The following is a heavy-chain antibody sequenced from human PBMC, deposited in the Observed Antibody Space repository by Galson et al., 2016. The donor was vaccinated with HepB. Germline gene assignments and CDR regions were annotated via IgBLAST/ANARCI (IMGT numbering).Heavy chain of an antibody. D-gene: IGHD2-2*01. V-gene: IGHV3-9*01. J-gene: IGHJ4*02. CDR2: ISWNSDYI. CDR1: GFTFDNYA. Sequence: SLRLSCAASGFTFDNYAMHWVRQAPGKGLEWVSGISWNSDYIGYAESVKGRFTISRGNAKNSLYLQMNSLRPEDTAFYYCAREGRSGTSSYMGYWGQGTLVTVSS. CDR3: AREGRSGTSSYMGY.